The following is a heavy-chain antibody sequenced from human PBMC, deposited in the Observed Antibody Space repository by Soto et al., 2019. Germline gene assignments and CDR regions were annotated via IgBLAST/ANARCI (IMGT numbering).Heavy chain of an antibody. J-gene: IGHJ4*02. CDR1: GYTFTGYY. Sequence: ASVKVSCKASGYTFTGYYMHWVRQAPGQGLEWMGWINPNSGGTNYAQKFQGWVTMTRDTSISTAYMELSSLRSEDTAVYYCARDNRSVYDFWSGFLDYWGQGTLVTVSS. D-gene: IGHD3-3*01. V-gene: IGHV1-2*04. CDR3: ARDNRSVYDFWSGFLDY. CDR2: INPNSGGT.